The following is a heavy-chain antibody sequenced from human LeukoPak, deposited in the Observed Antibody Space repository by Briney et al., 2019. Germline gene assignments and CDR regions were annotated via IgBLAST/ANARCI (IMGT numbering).Heavy chain of an antibody. V-gene: IGHV3-23*01. Sequence: PGGSLRLSCAASGFTFSSYAMRWVRQAPGKGGEGGSAISGSGGSTYYADSVKGRFTISRDNSKNNVYLQMNSLRAEDTAVYYCANTRALGYWGQGTLVTVSS. CDR1: GFTFSSYA. CDR2: ISGSGGST. CDR3: ANTRALGY. J-gene: IGHJ4*02.